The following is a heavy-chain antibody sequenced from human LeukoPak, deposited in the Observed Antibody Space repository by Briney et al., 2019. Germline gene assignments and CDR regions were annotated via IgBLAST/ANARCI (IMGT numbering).Heavy chain of an antibody. Sequence: GGSLRLSCAASGFTFRSYAMSWVRQAPGKGLEWVSAISGSGGSTYYADSVKGRFTISRDNSKNTLYLQMNSLRAEDTAVYYCAKGGRQWLFHDAFDIWGQGTMVTVSS. CDR3: AKGGRQWLFHDAFDI. V-gene: IGHV3-23*01. CDR1: GFTFRSYA. CDR2: ISGSGGST. D-gene: IGHD6-19*01. J-gene: IGHJ3*02.